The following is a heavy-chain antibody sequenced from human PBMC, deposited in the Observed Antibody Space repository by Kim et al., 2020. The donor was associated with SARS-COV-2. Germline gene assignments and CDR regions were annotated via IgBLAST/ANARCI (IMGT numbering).Heavy chain of an antibody. J-gene: IGHJ3*02. V-gene: IGHV3-9*01. CDR2: ISWNSGSI. D-gene: IGHD3-22*01. CDR3: AKDNRRYYYDSSGYPWDAFDI. Sequence: GGSLRLSCAASGFTFGDYAMHWVRQAPGKGLEWVSGISWNSGSIGYADSVKGRFTISRDNAKNSLYLQMNSLRAEDTALYYCAKDNRRYYYDSSGYPWDAFDIWGQGTMVTVSS. CDR1: GFTFGDYA.